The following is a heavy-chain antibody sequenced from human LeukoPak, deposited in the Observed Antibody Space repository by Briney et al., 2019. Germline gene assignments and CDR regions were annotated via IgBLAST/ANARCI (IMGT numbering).Heavy chain of an antibody. CDR2: INPNSGGT. Sequence: ASVKVSCKASGYTFTGYYMHWVRPAPEQGLEWMGWINPNSGGTNDAQKFQGRVTMTRDTSISTAYMELSRLRSDDTAVYYCARGGATMVRGVNDFDYWGQGTLVTVSS. CDR1: GYTFTGYY. CDR3: ARGGATMVRGVNDFDY. D-gene: IGHD3-10*01. V-gene: IGHV1-2*02. J-gene: IGHJ4*02.